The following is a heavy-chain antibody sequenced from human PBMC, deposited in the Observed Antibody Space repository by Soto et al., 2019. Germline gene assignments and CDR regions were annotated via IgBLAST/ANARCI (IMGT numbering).Heavy chain of an antibody. J-gene: IGHJ4*02. Sequence: SETLSLTCTVSGGSISSYYWSWIRQTPGKGLQYIGYIYYSGSANYNPSLKSRVTISDDTSTNQIFLTLTSVTAADTAVYYCARDKITGLFDYWGQGTLVTVSS. V-gene: IGHV4-59*12. CDR1: GGSISSYY. CDR3: ARDKITGLFDY. CDR2: IYYSGSA. D-gene: IGHD2-8*02.